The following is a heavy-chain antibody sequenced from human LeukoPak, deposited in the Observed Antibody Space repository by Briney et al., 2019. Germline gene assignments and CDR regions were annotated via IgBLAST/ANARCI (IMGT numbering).Heavy chain of an antibody. Sequence: SETLSLTCAVYGGSFSGYYWSWIRQPPGKGLEWIGEINHSGSTNYNPSLKSRVTISVDKSKNQFSLKLSSVTAADTAVYYCASQDDSSGSYYFDYWGQGTLVTVSS. V-gene: IGHV4-34*01. CDR3: ASQDDSSGSYYFDY. J-gene: IGHJ4*02. CDR2: INHSGST. D-gene: IGHD3-22*01. CDR1: GGSFSGYY.